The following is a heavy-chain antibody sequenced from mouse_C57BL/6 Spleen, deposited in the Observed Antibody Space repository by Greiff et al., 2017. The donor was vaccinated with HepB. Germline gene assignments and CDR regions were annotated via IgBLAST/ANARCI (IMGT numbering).Heavy chain of an antibody. V-gene: IGHV1-64*01. D-gene: IGHD1-1*01. CDR3: AREWYYGSSPYFDY. CDR2: IHPNSGST. J-gene: IGHJ2*01. Sequence: QVQLQQPGAELVKPGASVKLSCKASGYTFTSYWMHWVKQRPGQGLEWIGMIHPNSGSTNYNEKFKSKATLTVDKSSSTAYMQLSSLTSEDSAVYYCAREWYYGSSPYFDYWGQGTTLTVSS. CDR1: GYTFTSYW.